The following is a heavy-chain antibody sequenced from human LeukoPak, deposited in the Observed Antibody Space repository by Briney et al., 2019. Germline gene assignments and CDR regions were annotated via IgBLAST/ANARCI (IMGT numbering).Heavy chain of an antibody. CDR3: ARDLYFDY. V-gene: IGHV3-48*02. Sequence: GGSLRLSCAASGFTFSSYRMNWVRQAPGKGLELVSYISSSGSTIYYADSVKGRFTISRDNTRNSLYLQMNSLRDEDTAVYYCARDLYFDYWGQGTLVTVSS. CDR2: ISSSGSTI. CDR1: GFTFSSYR. J-gene: IGHJ4*02.